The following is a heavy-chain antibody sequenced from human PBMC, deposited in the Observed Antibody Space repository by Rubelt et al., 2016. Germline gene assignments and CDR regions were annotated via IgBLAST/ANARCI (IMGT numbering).Heavy chain of an antibody. CDR3: ARDPLPVRGVIMTPTH. CDR2: ISAYNGNK. J-gene: IGHJ4*02. Sequence: QVQLVQSGAEVKKPGASVKVSCKASGYTFTSYGISWVRQAPGQGLEWMGWISAYNGNKNYAQKLQGRVTMTTDTSTSTDYMELRSLRSDDTAVYYCARDPLPVRGVIMTPTHWGQGTLVTVSS. CDR1: GYTFTSYG. V-gene: IGHV1-18*01. D-gene: IGHD3-10*01.